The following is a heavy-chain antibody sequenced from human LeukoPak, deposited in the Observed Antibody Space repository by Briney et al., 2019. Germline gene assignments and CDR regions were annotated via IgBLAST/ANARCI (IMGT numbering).Heavy chain of an antibody. CDR2: IYHSGST. CDR3: ARHGKLELSLDY. J-gene: IGHJ4*02. D-gene: IGHD1-7*01. V-gene: IGHV4-30-2*01. Sequence: PSETLSLTCTVSGGSISSGGYYWSWIRQPPGKGLEWIGYIYHSGSTYYNPSLKSRVTISVDRSKNQFSLKLSSVTAADTAVYYCARHGKLELSLDYWGQGTLVTVSS. CDR1: GGSISSGGYY.